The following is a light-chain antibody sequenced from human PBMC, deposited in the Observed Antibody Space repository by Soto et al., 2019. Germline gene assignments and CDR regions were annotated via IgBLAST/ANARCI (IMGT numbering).Light chain of an antibody. V-gene: IGKV3D-7*01. CDR1: QSVSSSY. CDR3: QQDYNLPYT. J-gene: IGKJ2*01. CDR2: GAS. Sequence: PGERATLSCRASQSVSSSYLSWYQQKPGQAPRLLIYGASTRATGIPTRFSGSGSGTDFTLTISSLQPEDFAVYYCQQDYNLPYTFGQGTKLEIK.